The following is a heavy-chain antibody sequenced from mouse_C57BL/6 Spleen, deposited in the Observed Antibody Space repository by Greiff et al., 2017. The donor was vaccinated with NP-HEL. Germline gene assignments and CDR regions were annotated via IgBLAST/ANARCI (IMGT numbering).Heavy chain of an antibody. J-gene: IGHJ3*01. CDR2: INPNNGGT. CDR3: ARSGSSGYVFAY. Sequence: VQLKESGPELVKPGASVKIPCKASGYTFTDYNMDWVKQSHGKSLEWIGDINPNNGGTIYNQKFKGKATLTVDKSSSTAYMELRSLTSEDTAVYYCARSGSSGYVFAYWGQGTLVTVSA. D-gene: IGHD3-2*02. V-gene: IGHV1-18*01. CDR1: GYTFTDYN.